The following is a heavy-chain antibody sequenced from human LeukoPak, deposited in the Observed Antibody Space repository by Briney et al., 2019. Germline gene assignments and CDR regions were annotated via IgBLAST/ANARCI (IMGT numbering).Heavy chain of an antibody. CDR2: ISWNSASV. CDR1: GFTFDDYG. J-gene: IGHJ4*02. CDR3: AKDYGYSSSWYDY. V-gene: IGHV3-9*01. Sequence: GRSLRLSCAASGFTFDDYGMHWVRQAPGKGLEWVSTISWNSASVGYVDSVKGRFTVSRDNAKKTLYLQMNSLRPEDTALYYCAKDYGYSSSWYDYWGQGTLVTVSS. D-gene: IGHD6-13*01.